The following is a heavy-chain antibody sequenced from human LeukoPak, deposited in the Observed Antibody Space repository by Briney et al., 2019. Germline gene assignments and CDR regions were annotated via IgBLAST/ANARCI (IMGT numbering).Heavy chain of an antibody. J-gene: IGHJ4*02. D-gene: IGHD3-3*01. V-gene: IGHV3-7*01. CDR2: IKQDGSEK. CDR1: GFTFSNYW. Sequence: PGGSLRLSCAASGFTFSNYWMSWVRQAPGKGLEGVANIKQDGSEKYYVDSVKGRFTISRDNAKNSLYLQMNSLRAEDTAVYYCARDPTIFGVVIVPDHWGQGTLVTVSS. CDR3: ARDPTIFGVVIVPDH.